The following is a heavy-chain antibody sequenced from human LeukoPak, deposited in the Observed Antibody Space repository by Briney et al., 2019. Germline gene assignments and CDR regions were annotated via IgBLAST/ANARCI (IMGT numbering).Heavy chain of an antibody. CDR2: ISYDGSNK. CDR1: GFTFSSCG. CDR3: TKDPLDY. V-gene: IGHV3-30*18. Sequence: PGGSLRLSSAASGFTFSSCGMHWVRQAPGKGLEWVAVISYDGSNKYYADSVKGRFTISRDNSKNTLYLQMNSLRAEDTAVYYCTKDPLDYWGQGTLVTVSS. J-gene: IGHJ4*02.